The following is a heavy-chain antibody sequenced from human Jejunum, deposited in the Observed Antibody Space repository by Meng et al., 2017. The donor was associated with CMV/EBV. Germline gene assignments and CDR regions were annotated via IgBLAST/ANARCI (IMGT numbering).Heavy chain of an antibody. CDR3: ARDIIRPDY. J-gene: IGHJ4*02. D-gene: IGHD3-3*01. V-gene: IGHV3-7*01. Sequence: CEASGFTFSSYWMTWVRQAPGKGLEWVANIKQDGSEKNYVDSVKGRFTISRDNAKNSLYLQMNSLRAEDTAVYYCARDIIRPDYWGQGTLVTVSS. CDR1: GFTFSSYW. CDR2: IKQDGSEK.